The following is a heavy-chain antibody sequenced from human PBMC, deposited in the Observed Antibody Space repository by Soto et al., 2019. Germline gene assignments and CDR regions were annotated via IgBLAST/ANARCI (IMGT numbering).Heavy chain of an antibody. D-gene: IGHD3-16*01. Sequence: PGGSLRLSCAASGFAFSNFGMQWGRQAPGKGLEWVASISYDGNIKKFADSVKGRFTISRDISSNTLFLQMSGLRSEDTAVYYCARFWGPVTSAVDDYWGQGTLVTVSS. CDR2: ISYDGNIK. J-gene: IGHJ4*02. V-gene: IGHV3-30*03. CDR1: GFAFSNFG. CDR3: ARFWGPVTSAVDDY.